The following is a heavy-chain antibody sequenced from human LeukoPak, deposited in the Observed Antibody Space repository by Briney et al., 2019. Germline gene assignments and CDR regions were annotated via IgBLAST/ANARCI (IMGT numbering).Heavy chain of an antibody. CDR2: ISGSGGST. Sequence: PWGSLRLSCAASGFTFSSYAMSWVRQAPGKGLEWVSAISGSGGSTYHADSVKGRLTISRDNSKNTLYLQMNSLEDDDTAVYYCSKGSAVVRPYYFDYWGQGILVTVSS. J-gene: IGHJ4*02. CDR1: GFTFSSYA. V-gene: IGHV3-23*01. CDR3: SKGSAVVRPYYFDY. D-gene: IGHD2-2*01.